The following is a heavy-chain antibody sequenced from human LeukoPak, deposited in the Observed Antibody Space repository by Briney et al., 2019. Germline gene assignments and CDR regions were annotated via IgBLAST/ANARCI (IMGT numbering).Heavy chain of an antibody. D-gene: IGHD3-10*01. CDR2: VNHSGST. CDR3: ARDAALWFGDFPWFDP. J-gene: IGHJ5*02. V-gene: IGHV4-34*01. CDR1: GGSFSDYN. Sequence: SETLSLTCAVYGGSFSDYNWNWIRQPPGKGLEWIGEVNHSGSTNYNPSLKSRVTISVDTSKNQFSLKLSSVTAADTAVYYCARDAALWFGDFPWFDPWGQGTLVTVSS.